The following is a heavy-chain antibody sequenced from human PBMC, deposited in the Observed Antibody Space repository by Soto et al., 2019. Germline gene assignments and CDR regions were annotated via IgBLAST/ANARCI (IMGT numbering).Heavy chain of an antibody. J-gene: IGHJ4*02. CDR2: ISGSGGST. CDR1: GFTFSSYA. CDR3: AQNQGTVVTSQLNS. Sequence: PGGSLRLSCAASGFTFSSYAMSWVHQAPGKGLEWVAAISGSGGSTYYSDSVKGRFTISRDNSKNTLYLQMNSLRAEDTALYYSAQNQGTVVTSQLNSWGQGTQVTVSS. V-gene: IGHV3-23*01. D-gene: IGHD3-22*01.